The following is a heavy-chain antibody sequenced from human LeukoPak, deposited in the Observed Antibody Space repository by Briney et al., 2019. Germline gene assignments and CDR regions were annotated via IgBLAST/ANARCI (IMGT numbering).Heavy chain of an antibody. J-gene: IGHJ3*02. CDR3: TTGENSSSWYGDAFDI. Sequence: PGGSLRLSCAASGFTFSNAWMSWVRQAPGKGLEWVGRIKSKTDGGTTDYAAPVKGRFTISRDDSKNTLYLQMNSLKTEDTAVYYCTTGENSSSWYGDAFDIWGQGTMVTVSS. D-gene: IGHD6-13*01. V-gene: IGHV3-15*01. CDR1: GFTFSNAW. CDR2: IKSKTDGGTT.